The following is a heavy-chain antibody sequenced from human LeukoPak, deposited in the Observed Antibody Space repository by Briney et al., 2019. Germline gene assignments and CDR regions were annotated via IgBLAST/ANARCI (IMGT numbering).Heavy chain of an antibody. CDR2: IKQDGSEK. CDR3: AREGSSSWYQYYFDY. V-gene: IGHV3-7*01. D-gene: IGHD6-13*01. Sequence: GGSLRLSCAVSGITLSNYGMSWVRQAPGKGLEWVANIKQDGSEKYYVDSVKGRFTISRDNAKNSLYLQMNSLRAEDTAVYYCAREGSSSWYQYYFDYWGQGTLVTVSS. CDR1: GITLSNYG. J-gene: IGHJ4*02.